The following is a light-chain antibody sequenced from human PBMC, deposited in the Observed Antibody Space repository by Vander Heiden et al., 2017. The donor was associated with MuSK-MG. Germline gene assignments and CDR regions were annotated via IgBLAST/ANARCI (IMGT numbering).Light chain of an antibody. CDR2: DAS. Sequence: EIVLTQSPGTLSLSPGERATLSCRASQSVIINYLAWYQQRPGQAPRLLIYDASSRATGIADRFRGSGSGTDFTLTINGLEPEDSAVYYCQQDGTSPFTFGQGTKLXIK. J-gene: IGKJ2*01. CDR3: QQDGTSPFT. CDR1: QSVIINY. V-gene: IGKV3-20*01.